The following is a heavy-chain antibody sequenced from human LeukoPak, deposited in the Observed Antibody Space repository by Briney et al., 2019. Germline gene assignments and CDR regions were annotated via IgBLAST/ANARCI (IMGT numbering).Heavy chain of an antibody. D-gene: IGHD6-19*01. J-gene: IGHJ4*02. CDR2: INHSGST. CDR1: GGSFSGYY. CDR3: ARDSNGIAVAFDY. Sequence: PSETLSLTCAVYGGSFSGYYWSWIRQPPGKGLEWIGEINHSGSTNYNPSLKSRVTISVDTSKNQFSLKLSSVTAADTAVYYCARDSNGIAVAFDYWGQGTLVTVSS. V-gene: IGHV4-34*01.